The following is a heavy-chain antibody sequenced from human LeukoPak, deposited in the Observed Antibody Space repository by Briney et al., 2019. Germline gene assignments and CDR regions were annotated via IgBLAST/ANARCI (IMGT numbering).Heavy chain of an antibody. CDR3: ARDLGQYYDTSDNWFDP. Sequence: PGGSLRLSCAASGFTFDNYGINWVRQAPGKGLEWVSRIHWNGGRTGYADSVKGRFTISRDNAKNSLYLQMNSLRAEDTAVYYCARDLGQYYDTSDNWFDPWGQGTLVTVSS. CDR2: IHWNGGRT. V-gene: IGHV3-20*04. D-gene: IGHD3-22*01. J-gene: IGHJ5*02. CDR1: GFTFDNYG.